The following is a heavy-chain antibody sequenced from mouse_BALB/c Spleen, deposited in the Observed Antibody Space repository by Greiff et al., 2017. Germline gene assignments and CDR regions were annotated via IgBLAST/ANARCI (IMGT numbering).Heavy chain of an antibody. D-gene: IGHD3-1*01. V-gene: IGHV1S56*01. CDR3: ARSGGSDSDY. CDR1: GYTFTSYY. J-gene: IGHJ2*01. CDR2: IYPGNVNT. Sequence: QVQLQQSGPELVKPGASVRISCKASGYTFTSYYIHWVKQRPGQGLEWIGWIYPGNVNTKYNEKFKGKATLTADKSSSTAYMQLSSLTSVDSAVYFCARSGGSDSDYWGQGTTLTVSS.